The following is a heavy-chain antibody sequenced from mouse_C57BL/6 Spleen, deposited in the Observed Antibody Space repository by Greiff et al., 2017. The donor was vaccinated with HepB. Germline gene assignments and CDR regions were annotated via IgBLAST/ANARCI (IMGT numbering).Heavy chain of an antibody. V-gene: IGHV1-82*01. Sequence: QVQLQQSGPELVKPGASVKISCKASGYAFSSSWMNWVKQRPGKGLEWIGRIYPGDGDTNYNGKFKGKATLTADKSSSTAYMQLSSLTSEDSAVYFCARRPPNWDVGYFDDWGKGTTLTVSS. CDR2: IYPGDGDT. CDR1: GYAFSSSW. D-gene: IGHD4-1*01. J-gene: IGHJ2*01. CDR3: ARRPPNWDVGYFDD.